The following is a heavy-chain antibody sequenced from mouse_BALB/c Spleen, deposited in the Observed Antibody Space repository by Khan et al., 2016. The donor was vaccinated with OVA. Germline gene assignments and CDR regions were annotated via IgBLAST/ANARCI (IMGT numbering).Heavy chain of an antibody. CDR1: GFNIKDTY. CDR2: IDPPNDDS. J-gene: IGHJ3*01. CDR3: ATLYGNPLAF. D-gene: IGHD2-1*01. V-gene: IGHV14-3*02. Sequence: IQLVQSGAELVKPGASVKLSCSASGFNIKDTYIHWMKQRPEQGLEWIGRIDPPNDDSKYGPKFQAKATLTADTSSNKAYLQISSLTSEDTAVYYGATLYGNPLAFWGQGTLVTVSA.